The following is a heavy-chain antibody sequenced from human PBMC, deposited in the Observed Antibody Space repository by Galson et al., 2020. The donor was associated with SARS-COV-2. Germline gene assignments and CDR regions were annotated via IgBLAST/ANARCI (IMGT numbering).Heavy chain of an antibody. CDR2: TYPGDSDT. V-gene: IGHV5-51*01. CDR3: LAWGGGSSPLFY. J-gene: IGHJ4*02. D-gene: IGHD6-13*01. CDR1: GYSFTNYW. Sequence: GESLKISCKGSGYSFTNYWIGWVRQMPGKGLEWMGTTYPGDSDTRSSQSFEGQVTIPADKSINTAYLQRSSLKAADTAMYDCLAWGGGSSPLFYWGPGTLVTVSS.